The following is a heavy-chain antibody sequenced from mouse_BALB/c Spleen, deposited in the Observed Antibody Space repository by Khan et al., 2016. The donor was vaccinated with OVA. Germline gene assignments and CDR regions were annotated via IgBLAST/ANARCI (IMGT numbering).Heavy chain of an antibody. CDR3: ARLEDI. J-gene: IGHJ2*01. V-gene: IGHV2-9*02. CDR1: GFSLTSYG. CDR2: IWAGGST. Sequence: QVQLKESGPGLVAPSQRLSITCTVSGFSLTSYGVHWVRQPPGKGLEWLGVIWAGGSTNYNSALMSRLSISKDNSKSQVFLQKNSLQTDDTAMDYCARLEDIWGQGTTLTVSS. D-gene: IGHD1-3*01.